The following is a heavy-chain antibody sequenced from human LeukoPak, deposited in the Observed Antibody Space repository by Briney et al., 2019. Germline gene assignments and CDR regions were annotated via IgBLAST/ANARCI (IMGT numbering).Heavy chain of an antibody. V-gene: IGHV5-51*01. Sequence: GESLKISCKVSRDTFTNYWIDWVRQMPGTGPEWMGIIYPGDSDTRYSPSFQGQVTISADKSINTVYLQWSSLKASDTAVYYCAGSMWPRRYDNSVNYNYFDYWGQGTLVTVSS. CDR3: AGSMWPRRYDNSVNYNYFDY. D-gene: IGHD3-22*01. CDR1: RDTFTNYW. J-gene: IGHJ4*02. CDR2: IYPGDSDT.